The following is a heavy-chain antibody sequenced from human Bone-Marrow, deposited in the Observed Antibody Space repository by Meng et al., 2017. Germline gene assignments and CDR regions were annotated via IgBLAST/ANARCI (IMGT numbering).Heavy chain of an antibody. D-gene: IGHD6-13*01. CDR3: ARGSGYSSSWYAFGVGN. J-gene: IGHJ4*02. CDR1: GYTFTGYY. Sequence: SVKVSCKASGYTFTGYYMHWVRQAPGQGLEWMGGIIPIFGTANYAQKFQGRVTITTDESTSTAYMELSSLRSEDTAVYYCARGSGYSSSWYAFGVGNWGQGTLVTVSS. V-gene: IGHV1-69*05. CDR2: IIPIFGTA.